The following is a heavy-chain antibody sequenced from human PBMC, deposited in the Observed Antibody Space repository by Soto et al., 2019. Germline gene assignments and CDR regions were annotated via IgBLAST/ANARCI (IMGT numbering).Heavy chain of an antibody. J-gene: IGHJ4*02. CDR1: GFTFSSYS. V-gene: IGHV3-21*01. CDR3: ARVSDGYNHRRANFDY. CDR2: ISSSSSYI. D-gene: IGHD5-12*01. Sequence: LRLSCAASGFTFSSYSMNWVRQAPGKGLEWVSSISSSSSYIYYADSVKGRFTISRDNAKNSLYLQMNSLRAEDTAVYYCARVSDGYNHRRANFDYWGQGTLVTVSS.